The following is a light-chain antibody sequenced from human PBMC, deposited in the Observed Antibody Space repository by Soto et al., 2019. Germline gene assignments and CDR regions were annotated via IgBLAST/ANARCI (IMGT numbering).Light chain of an antibody. CDR3: ATWDASRNAAV. J-gene: IGLJ7*01. V-gene: IGLV1-44*01. CDR2: IDD. CDR1: TSNIAGNT. Sequence: QSVLTQPPSLSGTPGQRVTISCSGSTSNIAGNTVHWYQHLPETAPKLLIYIDDQRPSGVPDRFSGSKSGTSASLAISGLQSEDESDSYCATWDASRNAAVFGGGTQLTVL.